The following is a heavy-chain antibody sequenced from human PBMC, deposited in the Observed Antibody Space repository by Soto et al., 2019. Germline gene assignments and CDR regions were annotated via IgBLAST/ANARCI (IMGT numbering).Heavy chain of an antibody. CDR2: IYYSGST. J-gene: IGHJ3*02. V-gene: IGHV4-59*08. CDR3: ARRPFLIDPKHAFDI. Sequence: QVQLQESGPGLVKPSETLSLTCTVSGGSISTYYWSWIRQPPGKGLEWIGYIYYSGSTNYNPSLKSRVTISVDTSKDQFSLKLTSVTAADTAVYYCARRPFLIDPKHAFDIWGQGTMVTVSS. CDR1: GGSISTYY.